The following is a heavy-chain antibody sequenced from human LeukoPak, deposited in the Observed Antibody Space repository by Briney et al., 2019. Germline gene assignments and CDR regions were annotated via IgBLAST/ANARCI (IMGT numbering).Heavy chain of an antibody. CDR3: ARDGDIVVVPAAILDY. Sequence: ASVKVSCKASGYTFTGYYMHWVRQAPGQGLEWMGWINPNSGSTNYAQKFQGRVTMTRDTSISTAYMELSRLRSDDTAVYYCARDGDIVVVPAAILDYWGQGTLVTVSS. J-gene: IGHJ4*02. CDR1: GYTFTGYY. V-gene: IGHV1-2*02. CDR2: INPNSGST. D-gene: IGHD2-2*01.